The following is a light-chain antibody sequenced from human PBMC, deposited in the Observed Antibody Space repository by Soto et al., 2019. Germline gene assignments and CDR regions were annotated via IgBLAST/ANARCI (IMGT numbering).Light chain of an antibody. J-gene: IGKJ2*01. V-gene: IGKV3-20*01. Sequence: EIVLTQSPGTLSLSPGERATLSCRASQSVSSSYLAWYQQKPGQAPRLLIYGASSRATGISDRFSGSGSGTDFTLTISRLEPEDFAVYYCQQYEGTFGQGTKLEIK. CDR2: GAS. CDR1: QSVSSSY. CDR3: QQYEGT.